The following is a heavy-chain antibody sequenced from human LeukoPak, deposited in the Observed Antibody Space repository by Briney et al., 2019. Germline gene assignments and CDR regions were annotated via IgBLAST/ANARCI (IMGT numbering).Heavy chain of an antibody. D-gene: IGHD6-6*01. Sequence: GSLRLSCAGSGFTFSSYWMSWVRQAPGKGLEWIGEINHSGSTNYNPSLKSRVTISVDTSKNQFSLKLSSVTAADTAVYYCARETSDNYFDYWGQGTLVTVSS. J-gene: IGHJ4*02. CDR2: INHSGST. CDR3: ARETSDNYFDY. CDR1: GFTFSSYW. V-gene: IGHV4-34*01.